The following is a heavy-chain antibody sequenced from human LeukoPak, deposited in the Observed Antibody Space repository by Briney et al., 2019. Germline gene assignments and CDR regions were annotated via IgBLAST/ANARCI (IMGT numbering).Heavy chain of an antibody. CDR2: IYYSGSP. D-gene: IGHD6-13*01. J-gene: IGHJ4*02. CDR3: ARDPATAGERAASNLVY. CDR1: GGSISSSSYY. Sequence: SETLSLTCTVSGGSISSSSYYWGWIRQPPGKGLEWIGSIYYSGSPYYNPSLKSRVTISVDTSKNQFSLKLSSVTAADTAVYYCARDPATAGERAASNLVYWGQGTLVTVSS. V-gene: IGHV4-39*02.